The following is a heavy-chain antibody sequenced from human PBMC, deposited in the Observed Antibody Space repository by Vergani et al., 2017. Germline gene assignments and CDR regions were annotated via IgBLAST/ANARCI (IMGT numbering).Heavy chain of an antibody. CDR3: ARDTAVADDVFDL. V-gene: IGHV4-61*02. Sequence: QAQLQESGPRLVKPSQTLSLTCSVSGTSVSSGTHYWNWIRQPADKTLEWIGRIYTSGSTDYNPTLRSRITLSLVRSTNQVSLKVSSVTAADTAVYFCARDTAVADDVFDLWGQGTLVSVSA. CDR1: GTSVSSGTHY. J-gene: IGHJ3*01. D-gene: IGHD6-19*01. CDR2: IYTSGST.